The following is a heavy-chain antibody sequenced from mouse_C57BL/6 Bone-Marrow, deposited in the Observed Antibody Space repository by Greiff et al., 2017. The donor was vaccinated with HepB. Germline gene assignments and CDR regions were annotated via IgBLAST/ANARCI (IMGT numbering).Heavy chain of an antibody. CDR3: ARKGNGYDDAMDY. Sequence: DVKLQESGPELVKPGASVKISCKASGYSFTGYFMNWVKQSHGKSLEWVGRINPYNGDTFYNQKFKGKATLTVDKSSSTAHMELLSLTSEDFAVYDCARKGNGYDDAMDYWGQGTSVTVSS. V-gene: IGHV1-37*01. J-gene: IGHJ4*01. CDR1: GYSFTGYF. CDR2: INPYNGDT. D-gene: IGHD2-2*01.